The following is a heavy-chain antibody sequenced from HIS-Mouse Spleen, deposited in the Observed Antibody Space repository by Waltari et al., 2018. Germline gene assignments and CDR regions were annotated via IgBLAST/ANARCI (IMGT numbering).Heavy chain of an antibody. J-gene: IGHJ4*02. CDR2: INSDGSSA. D-gene: IGHD4-17*01. CDR3: AYGDYFDY. CDR1: GFTFSSYW. V-gene: IGHV3-74*01. Sequence: EVQLVESGGGLVQPGGSLRLSCAASGFTFSSYWMHWVRQAPGKGLVCGSRINSDGSSASYADSVKGLFTISRDNAKNTLYLQMNSLRAEDTAVYYCAYGDYFDYWGQGTLVTVSS.